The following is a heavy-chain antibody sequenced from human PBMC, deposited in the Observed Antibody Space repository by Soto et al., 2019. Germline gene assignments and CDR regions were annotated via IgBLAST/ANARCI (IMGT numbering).Heavy chain of an antibody. CDR1: GFTFSSYA. Sequence: GGSLRLSCAASGFTFSSYAMHWVRQAPGKGLEWVAVISYDGSNKYYADSVKGRFTISRDNSKNTLYLQMNSLRAEDTAVYYCAPHSGYYDYWGQGTLVTVSS. V-gene: IGHV3-30-3*01. D-gene: IGHD3-22*01. CDR3: APHSGYYDY. CDR2: ISYDGSNK. J-gene: IGHJ4*02.